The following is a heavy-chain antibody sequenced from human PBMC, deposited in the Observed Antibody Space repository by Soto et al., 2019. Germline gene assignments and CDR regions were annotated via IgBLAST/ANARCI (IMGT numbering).Heavy chain of an antibody. V-gene: IGHV4-30-4*01. D-gene: IGHD5-18*01. Sequence: PSETLSLTCTVSGGSVSSGDYFWSWIRQPPGKGLEWIGYIYDSGSSYYNLSLKRRVTMSVDTSKNQFSLKLRSVTAADTAMYYCAREKGYSSGPKNSHSRGQATLVTVSS. CDR3: AREKGYSSGPKNSHS. CDR2: IYDSGSS. CDR1: GGSVSSGDYF. J-gene: IGHJ4*02.